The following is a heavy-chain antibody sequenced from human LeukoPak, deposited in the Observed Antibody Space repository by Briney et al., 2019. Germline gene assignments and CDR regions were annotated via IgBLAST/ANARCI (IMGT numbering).Heavy chain of an antibody. CDR3: ANPRIAAAGTRREKTFDI. D-gene: IGHD6-13*01. CDR1: GVTFNDYA. Sequence: PGGCLRVSCAASGVTFNDYAMHGVREAPGKGVEWVAAISYDGSNNYYADSVKGRFTISRDNSKNTLYLQMNSLRAEDSAVYYCANPRIAAAGTRREKTFDIWGQGTMVTVSS. J-gene: IGHJ3*02. CDR2: ISYDGSNN. V-gene: IGHV3-30*18.